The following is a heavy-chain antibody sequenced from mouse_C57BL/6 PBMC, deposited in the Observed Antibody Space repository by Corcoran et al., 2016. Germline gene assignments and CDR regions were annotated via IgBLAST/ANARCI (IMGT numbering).Heavy chain of an antibody. CDR2: INPNNGGT. V-gene: IGHV1-18*01. Sequence: EVQLQQSGPELVKPGASVKIPCKASGYTFTDYNMDWVKQSHGKSLEWIGDINPNNGGTIYNQKFKGKATLTVDKSSSTAYMELRSLTSEDTAVYYCARLDGSSYFAYWGQGTLVIVSA. CDR1: GYTFTDYN. CDR3: ARLDGSSYFAY. J-gene: IGHJ3*01. D-gene: IGHD1-1*01.